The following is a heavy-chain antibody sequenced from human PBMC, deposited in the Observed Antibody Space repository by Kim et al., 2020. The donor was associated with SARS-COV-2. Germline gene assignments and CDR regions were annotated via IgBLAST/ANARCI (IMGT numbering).Heavy chain of an antibody. CDR2: ISAYHGKT. CDR3: ASDGLLSPYYHFYCFGV. D-gene: IGHD3-3*01. V-gene: IGHV1-18*01. CDR1: GYTFSNYG. Sequence: ASVKVSCKASGYTFSNYGISWVRQAPGQGLEWVAWISAYHGKTNYAQKFQDRVTLTTDTATNTAYMELRSLRSDDTAVFFCASDGLLSPYYHFYCFGVWG. J-gene: IGHJ3*01.